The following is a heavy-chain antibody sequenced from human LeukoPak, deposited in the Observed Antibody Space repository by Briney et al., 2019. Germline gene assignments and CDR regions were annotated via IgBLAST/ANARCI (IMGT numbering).Heavy chain of an antibody. J-gene: IGHJ4*02. V-gene: IGHV3-30*18. CDR3: ANSDYDILTGYYNEVGY. D-gene: IGHD3-9*01. CDR2: ISYDGSNK. CDR1: GFTFSSYG. Sequence: GGSLRLSCAASGFTFSSYGMHWVRQAPGKGLEWVAVISYDGSNKYYVDSVKGRFTISRDNSKNTLYLQMNSLRAEDTAVYYCANSDYDILTGYYNEVGYWGQGTLVTVSS.